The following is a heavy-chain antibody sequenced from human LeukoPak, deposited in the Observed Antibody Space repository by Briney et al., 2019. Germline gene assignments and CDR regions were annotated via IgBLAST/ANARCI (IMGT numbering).Heavy chain of an antibody. J-gene: IGHJ5*02. CDR3: ARVDYDRFDP. D-gene: IGHD3-22*01. Sequence: SETLSLTCTVSGGSISSYYWSWIRQPPGRGLEWIGYIYYSGSTNHNPSLRSRVTISVDMSKNQFSLKLSSVTAADTAVYYCARVDYDRFDPWGQGTLVTVSS. CDR2: IYYSGST. V-gene: IGHV4-59*01. CDR1: GGSISSYY.